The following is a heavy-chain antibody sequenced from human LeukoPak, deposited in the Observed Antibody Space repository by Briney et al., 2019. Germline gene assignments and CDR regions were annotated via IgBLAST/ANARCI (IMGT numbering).Heavy chain of an antibody. V-gene: IGHV1-18*01. CDR2: ISAYNGNT. J-gene: IGHJ5*02. CDR1: GYTFTSYG. Sequence: ASVKVSCKASGYTFTSYGISWVRQAPGQGLEWMGWISAYNGNTNYAQKLQGRVTMTTDTSTSTAYMELRSLRSDDTAMYYCARVARYSSSWYLEDWFDPWGQGTLVTVSS. CDR3: ARVARYSSSWYLEDWFDP. D-gene: IGHD6-13*01.